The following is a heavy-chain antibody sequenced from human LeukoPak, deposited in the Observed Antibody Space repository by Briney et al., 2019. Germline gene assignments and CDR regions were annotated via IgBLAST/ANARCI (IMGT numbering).Heavy chain of an antibody. Sequence: SETLSLTCAVSGGPFSNFWTWIRQPPGKGLEWIAEINDSGSTNSNSSLRSRVAISLDTSKNQFSLRLTSVTAADTAVYYCARGQYCSTTTCYSARRYFDFWGQGTLVTVSS. CDR3: ARGQYCSTTTCYSARRYFDF. D-gene: IGHD2-2*01. CDR2: INDSGST. V-gene: IGHV4-34*01. CDR1: GGPFSNF. J-gene: IGHJ4*02.